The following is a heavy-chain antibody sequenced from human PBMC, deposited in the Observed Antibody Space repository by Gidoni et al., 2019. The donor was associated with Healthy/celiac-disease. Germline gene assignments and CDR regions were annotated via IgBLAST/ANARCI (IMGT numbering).Heavy chain of an antibody. D-gene: IGHD4-17*01. Sequence: QVQLQQWGAGLLKPSETLSLTCAVYGGSFSGYYWSWIRQPPGKGLEWIGEINHSGSTNYNPSLKSRVTISVDTSKNQFSLKLSSVTAADTAVYYCARVPTVTTELFDYWGQGTLVTVSS. J-gene: IGHJ4*02. CDR1: GGSFSGYY. CDR3: ARVPTVTTELFDY. CDR2: INHSGST. V-gene: IGHV4-34*01.